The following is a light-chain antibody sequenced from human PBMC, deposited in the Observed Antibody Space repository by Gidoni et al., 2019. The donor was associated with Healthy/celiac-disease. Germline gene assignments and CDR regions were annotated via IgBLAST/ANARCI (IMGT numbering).Light chain of an antibody. CDR1: SSNIGSNY. J-gene: IGLJ2*01. Sequence: QSVLTQPPSASGTPGQRVTISCSGSSSNIGSNYVYWYQQLPGTAPKLLIYINNQRPSGVPDRFSGSKSGTSASLAISGLRSEDEADCYCAAWDDSLSGVVFGGGTKLTVL. V-gene: IGLV1-47*02. CDR3: AAWDDSLSGVV. CDR2: INN.